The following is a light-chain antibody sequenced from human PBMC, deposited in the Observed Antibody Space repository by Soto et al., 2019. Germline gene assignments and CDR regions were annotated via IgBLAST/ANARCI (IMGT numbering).Light chain of an antibody. CDR2: SNN. Sequence: QSVLTQPPSASGTPGQRVTISCSGSSSNIGSNTENWYQQLPGTAPKLLIYSNNQRPTGVPDRFSGSKAGTSASLAIGGHHSEDEAYYYCAAWDGSLNGGVFGGGTQLTVL. J-gene: IGLJ3*02. CDR1: SSNIGSNT. V-gene: IGLV1-44*01. CDR3: AAWDGSLNGGV.